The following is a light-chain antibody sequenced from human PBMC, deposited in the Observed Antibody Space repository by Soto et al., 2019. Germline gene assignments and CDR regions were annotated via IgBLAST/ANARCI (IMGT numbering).Light chain of an antibody. CDR3: SLYTSENTYV. J-gene: IGLJ1*01. CDR1: SSDVGGYNY. CDR2: ASS. Sequence: QSVLTQPASVSGSPGQSITISCTGTSSDVGGYNYVSWYQHHPGKAPRLMIYASSNRPSGVSHRFSGSRSGNTASLTISGLQAADEADYYCSLYTSENTYVFGTGTKVTVL. V-gene: IGLV2-14*01.